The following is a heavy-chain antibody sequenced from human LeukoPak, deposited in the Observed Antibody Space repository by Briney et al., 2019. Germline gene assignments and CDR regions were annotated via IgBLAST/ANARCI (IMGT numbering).Heavy chain of an antibody. V-gene: IGHV4-59*12. J-gene: IGHJ3*02. CDR2: IYYSGSA. CDR1: GGSISTYH. CDR3: ARLRGSHAFDI. D-gene: IGHD3-10*01. Sequence: SETLSLTCTASGGSISTYHWAWIRQPPGKGLEWIGFIYYSGSADYNPSLKSRVTISVDTSKNQFSLKLSSVTAADTAVYYCARLRGSHAFDIWGQGTMVTVSS.